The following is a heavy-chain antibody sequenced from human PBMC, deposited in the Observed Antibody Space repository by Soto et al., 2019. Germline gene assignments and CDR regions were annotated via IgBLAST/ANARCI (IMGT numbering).Heavy chain of an antibody. J-gene: IGHJ4*02. CDR2: IWYHGSNK. Sequence: QVQLVESGGGVVQPGMSLRLSCAASGFTFSSYGMHWVRQAPGKGLEWVAVIWYHGSNKYYADSVKGRFTISRDNSKNTMYLQMNSLRAQDTAVYYCARDRYPGQWLTTNYFDYWDQATLVTVSS. CDR1: GFTFSSYG. V-gene: IGHV3-33*01. D-gene: IGHD6-19*01. CDR3: ARDRYPGQWLTTNYFDY.